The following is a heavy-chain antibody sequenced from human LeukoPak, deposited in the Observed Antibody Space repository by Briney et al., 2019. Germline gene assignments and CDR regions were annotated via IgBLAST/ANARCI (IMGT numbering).Heavy chain of an antibody. J-gene: IGHJ4*02. CDR3: ATDPVGYCSANGCYSVDY. Sequence: ASVKVSCKVSGCTLTELSMHWVRQAPGKGLEWMGGFNPEDGETIYAQRFQGRVTMTEDTSTDTAYMELSSLRSDDTAVYYCATDPVGYCSANGCYSVDYWGQGTLVTVSS. V-gene: IGHV1-24*01. CDR2: FNPEDGET. D-gene: IGHD2-15*01. CDR1: GCTLTELS.